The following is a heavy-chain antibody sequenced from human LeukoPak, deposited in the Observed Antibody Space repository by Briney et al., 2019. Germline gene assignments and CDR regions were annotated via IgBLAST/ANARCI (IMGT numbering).Heavy chain of an antibody. CDR2: ISYDGSNE. V-gene: IGHV3-30-3*01. CDR3: TRGLGQLDGIGVWFDP. Sequence: PGGSLRLSCAASGFIFSNYAMHWVRQAPGKGLEWVAVISYDGSNEYYPDSVKGRFTISRDNSKKTLYLQMNSLRAEDTAVYYCTRGLGQLDGIGVWFDPWGQGTLVTVSS. CDR1: GFIFSNYA. D-gene: IGHD6-6*01. J-gene: IGHJ5*02.